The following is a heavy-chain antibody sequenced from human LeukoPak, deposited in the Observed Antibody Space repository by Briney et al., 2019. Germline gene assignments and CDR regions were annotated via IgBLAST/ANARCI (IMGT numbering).Heavy chain of an antibody. CDR1: GFTFSTYT. CDR3: ARDAMGYIDY. CDR2: ISGDGYST. D-gene: IGHD2-2*02. J-gene: IGHJ4*02. Sequence: GGSLRLSFAASGFTFSTYTMAWVRQAPGGGLEWVSGISGDGYSTYYADSVKGRFAISRDNSKSTLYLQMNSLRAEDTAVYYCARDAMGYIDYWGQGTLVTVSS. V-gene: IGHV3-23*01.